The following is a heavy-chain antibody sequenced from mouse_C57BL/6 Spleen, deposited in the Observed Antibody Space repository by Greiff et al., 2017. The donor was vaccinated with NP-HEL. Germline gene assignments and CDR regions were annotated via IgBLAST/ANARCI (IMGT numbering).Heavy chain of an antibody. J-gene: IGHJ4*01. V-gene: IGHV1-81*01. D-gene: IGHD2-10*01. CDR2: IYPRSGNT. CDR1: GYTFTSYG. Sequence: VQLQQSGAELARPGASVKLSCKASGYTFTSYGISWVKQITGQGLEWIGEIYPRSGNTYYNEKFKGKATLTADKSSSTAYMELRSLTSEDSAVYFCATYYRNYYYAMDYWGQGTSVTVSS. CDR3: ATYYRNYYYAMDY.